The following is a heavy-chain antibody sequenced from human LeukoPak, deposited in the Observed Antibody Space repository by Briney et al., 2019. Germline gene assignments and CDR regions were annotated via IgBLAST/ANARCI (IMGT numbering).Heavy chain of an antibody. Sequence: SETLSLTCTVSGGSISSSSYYWGWSRQTPGKGLEWSGSIYYSGSTYYNPSLKSRVTISVDTPKNQFSLKLSSVTAADTAVYYCARGRFTRAAAGLFDYWGQGTLVTVSS. CDR1: GGSISSSSYY. CDR3: ARGRFTRAAAGLFDY. V-gene: IGHV4-39*07. D-gene: IGHD6-13*01. J-gene: IGHJ4*02. CDR2: IYYSGST.